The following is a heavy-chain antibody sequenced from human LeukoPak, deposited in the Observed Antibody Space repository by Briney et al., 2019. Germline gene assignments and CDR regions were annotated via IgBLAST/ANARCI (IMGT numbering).Heavy chain of an antibody. Sequence: TGGSLRLSCAVSGINFRSSGMHWVRQAPGKGLEWVTFIQNDGSDKYYAASVKGRFTISRDNSKNTVYLHMASLRADDTALYYCAREGGRAVPGRFDQWGQGTLVTVSS. CDR2: IQNDGSDK. CDR1: GINFRSSG. CDR3: AREGGRAVPGRFDQ. J-gene: IGHJ4*02. V-gene: IGHV3-30*02. D-gene: IGHD6-13*01.